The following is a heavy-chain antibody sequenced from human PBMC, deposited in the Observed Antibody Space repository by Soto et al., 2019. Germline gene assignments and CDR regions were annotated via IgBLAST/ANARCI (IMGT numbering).Heavy chain of an antibody. CDR3: ARGLLCFGELFYQYYRMAV. CDR1: GDSVSSNSAA. J-gene: IGHJ6*02. V-gene: IGHV6-1*01. D-gene: IGHD3-10*01. Sequence: SQTLSLTCAISGDSVSSNSAAWNWIRQSPSRGLEWLGRTYYRSKWYNDYAVSVKSRITINPDTSKNQFSLQLNSVTPEDTAVYYCARGLLCFGELFYQYYRMAVWGQGTTVIVSS. CDR2: TYYRSKWYN.